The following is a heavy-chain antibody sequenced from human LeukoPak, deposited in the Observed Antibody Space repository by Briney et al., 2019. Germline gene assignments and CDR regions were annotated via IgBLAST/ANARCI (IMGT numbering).Heavy chain of an antibody. D-gene: IGHD3-22*01. CDR3: ARGRGYYDSSGYSGSRIDY. CDR2: IWYDGSNK. V-gene: IGHV3-33*01. CDR1: GFTFSSYG. Sequence: GRSLRLSCAASGFTFSSYGMHWVRQAPGKGLKWVAVIWYDGSNKYYADSVKGRFTISRDNSKNTLYLQMNSLRAEDTAVYYCARGRGYYDSSGYSGSRIDYWGQGTLVTVSS. J-gene: IGHJ4*02.